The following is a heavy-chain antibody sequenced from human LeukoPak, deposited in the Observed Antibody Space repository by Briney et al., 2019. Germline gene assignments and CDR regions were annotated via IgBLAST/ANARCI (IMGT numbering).Heavy chain of an antibody. CDR1: GFTFDDYA. D-gene: IGHD4-17*01. J-gene: IGHJ4*02. CDR3: AKGPKGAYGDFFDY. Sequence: GGSLRLSCAASGFTFDDYAMHWVRQAPGKGLEWVSAISGSGGSTYYADSVKGRFTISRDNSKNTLYLQMNSLRAEDTAVYYCAKGPKGAYGDFFDYWGQGTLVTVSS. V-gene: IGHV3-23*01. CDR2: ISGSGGST.